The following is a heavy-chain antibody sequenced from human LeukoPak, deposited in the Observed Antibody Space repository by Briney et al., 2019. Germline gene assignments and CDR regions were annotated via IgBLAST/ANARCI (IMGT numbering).Heavy chain of an antibody. J-gene: IGHJ5*02. Sequence: GSSVKVSCEASGGTFSSYAISWVRQAPGQGLEWMGRIIPIFGTANYAQRFQGRVTITADKSTSTAYMELSSLRSEDTAVYYCARDGYYYDSSGYYYDWFDPWGQGTLVTVSS. V-gene: IGHV1-69*06. CDR2: IIPIFGTA. CDR3: ARDGYYYDSSGYYYDWFDP. D-gene: IGHD3-22*01. CDR1: GGTFSSYA.